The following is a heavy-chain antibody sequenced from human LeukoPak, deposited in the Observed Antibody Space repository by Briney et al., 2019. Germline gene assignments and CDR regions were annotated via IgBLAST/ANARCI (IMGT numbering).Heavy chain of an antibody. CDR3: ARDPLRFLEWLSGATYFDY. J-gene: IGHJ4*02. D-gene: IGHD3-3*01. Sequence: GGSLRLSCAASGFTFDDYGMGWVRQAPGKGLEWVSGINWNGGSTGYADSVKGRFTISRDNAKNSLYLQMNSLRAEDTALYYCARDPLRFLEWLSGATYFDYWGQGTLVTVSS. CDR1: GFTFDDYG. CDR2: INWNGGST. V-gene: IGHV3-20*04.